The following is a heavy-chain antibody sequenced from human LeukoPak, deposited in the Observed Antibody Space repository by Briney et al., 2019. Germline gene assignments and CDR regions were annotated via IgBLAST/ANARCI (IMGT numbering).Heavy chain of an antibody. Sequence: PGGSLRLSCAASGFTFSSYWMSWVRQAPGKGLEWVANIKQDGSEKYYVDSVKGRFTISRDNAKNSLYLQMNSLRAKDTAVYYCAREEFSGRGSCPTDYWGQGTLVTVSS. CDR1: GFTFSSYW. V-gene: IGHV3-7*01. D-gene: IGHD2-15*01. CDR3: AREEFSGRGSCPTDY. J-gene: IGHJ4*02. CDR2: IKQDGSEK.